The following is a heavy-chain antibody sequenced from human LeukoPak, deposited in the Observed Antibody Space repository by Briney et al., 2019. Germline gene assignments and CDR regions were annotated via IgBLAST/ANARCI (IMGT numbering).Heavy chain of an antibody. CDR3: ARVRVPHGFYYMDV. CDR2: ISSNGGST. Sequence: GGSLRLSCAASGFTFSSYAMHWVRQAPGKGLEYVSAISSNGGSTYYANSVKGRLTISRDNSKNTLYLQMGSLRAEDMAVYYCARVRVPHGFYYMDVWGKGTTVTVYS. CDR1: GFTFSSYA. J-gene: IGHJ6*03. D-gene: IGHD2-2*03. V-gene: IGHV3-64*01.